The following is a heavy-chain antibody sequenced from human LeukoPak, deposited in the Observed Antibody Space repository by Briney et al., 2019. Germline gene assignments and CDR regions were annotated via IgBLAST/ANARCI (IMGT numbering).Heavy chain of an antibody. D-gene: IGHD6-19*01. CDR3: ARDYSSGWYVY. CDR1: GYTFTDYY. Sequence: ASVKVSCKASGYTFTDYYMHWVRQAPGQGLEWMGRINPYSGGTNYAQKFQGRVTMTRDTSISTAYMELSRLKSDNTAVYYCARDYSSGWYVYWGQGTLVTVSS. CDR2: INPYSGGT. J-gene: IGHJ4*02. V-gene: IGHV1-2*06.